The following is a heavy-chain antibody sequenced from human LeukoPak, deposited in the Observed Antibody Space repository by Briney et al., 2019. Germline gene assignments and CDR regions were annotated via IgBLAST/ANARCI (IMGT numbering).Heavy chain of an antibody. D-gene: IGHD3-22*01. Sequence: GGSLRLSCAASGFTFSSYAMSWVRQAPGKGLEWVSAISGSGGSTYYADSVKGRFTISRDNSKNTLYLQMNSLRAEDTAVYYCATPTKYYYDSSGNYPLGYWGQGTLVTVSS. J-gene: IGHJ4*02. CDR2: ISGSGGST. CDR3: ATPTKYYYDSSGNYPLGY. V-gene: IGHV3-23*01. CDR1: GFTFSSYA.